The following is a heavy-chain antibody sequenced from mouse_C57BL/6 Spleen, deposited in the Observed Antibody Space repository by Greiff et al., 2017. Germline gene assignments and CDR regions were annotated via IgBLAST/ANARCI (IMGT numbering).Heavy chain of an antibody. CDR2: ISDGGSYT. Sequence: EVKLQESGGGLVMPGGSLKLSCAASGFTFSSYALSWVRQTPEKRLEWVATISDGGSYTYYPDNVKGRFTISRDNAKNNLYLQMSHLKSEDTAMYYCARDRHYDGSSYYFDCRGHGATLAVAS. D-gene: IGHD1-1*01. CDR3: ARDRHYDGSSYYFDC. V-gene: IGHV5-4*03. CDR1: GFTFSSYA. J-gene: IGHJ2*01.